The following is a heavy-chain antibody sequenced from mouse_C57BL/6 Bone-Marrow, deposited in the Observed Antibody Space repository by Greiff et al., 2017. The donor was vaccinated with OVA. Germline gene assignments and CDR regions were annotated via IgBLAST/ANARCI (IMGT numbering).Heavy chain of an antibody. V-gene: IGHV1-4*01. CDR1: GYTFTSYT. CDR2: IDPTNDYT. J-gene: IGHJ2*01. Sequence: QVQLQQSGAELARPGTSVKMSCKASGYTFTSYTIHWVKQRPGQGLEWIGYIDPTNDYTNYNQKFKGKATLTADKSSSTAYMQLSSLPSEDSAVYYCTRGYYFDYWGQGTTLTVSS. CDR3: TRGYYFDY.